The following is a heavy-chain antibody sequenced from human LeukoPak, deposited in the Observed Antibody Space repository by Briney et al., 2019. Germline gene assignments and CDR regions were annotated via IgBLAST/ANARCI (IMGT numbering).Heavy chain of an antibody. J-gene: IGHJ4*02. CDR2: INTDGSTT. D-gene: IGHD3-16*01. Sequence: GGSLRLSCAASGFTFSSYWMHWVRHAPRKGLVWVSRINTDGSTTTYADSVKGRFTISRDNAKNTLYLQMNSLRAEDTAMYYCARDLSWAAPQDYWGQGTLVTVSS. CDR1: GFTFSSYW. V-gene: IGHV3-74*01. CDR3: ARDLSWAAPQDY.